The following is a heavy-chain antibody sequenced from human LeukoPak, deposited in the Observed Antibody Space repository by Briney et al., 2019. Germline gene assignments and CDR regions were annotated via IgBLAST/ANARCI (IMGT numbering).Heavy chain of an antibody. J-gene: IGHJ5*02. CDR1: GGSFSGYY. V-gene: IGHV4-34*01. CDR3: ASARAENDSSGYQNWFDP. D-gene: IGHD3-22*01. Sequence: SETLSLTCAVYGGSFSGYYWSWIRQPPGKGLEWIGEINRSGSTNYNPSLKCRVTISVDTSKNQFSLKLSSVTAADTAVYYCASARAENDSSGYQNWFDPWGQGTLVTVSS. CDR2: INRSGST.